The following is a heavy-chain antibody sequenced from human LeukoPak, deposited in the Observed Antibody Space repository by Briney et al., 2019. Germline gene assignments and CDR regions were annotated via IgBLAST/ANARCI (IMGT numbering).Heavy chain of an antibody. Sequence: GGSLRLSCEASGFTFSTYWMHWVRQAPGKGLVWVARIKGDGSSTIYADSVKGRFTISRDNSKNTLYLQTSSLRAEDTAVYYCARASTTVPNLLDHWGRGTLVTVSS. V-gene: IGHV3-74*01. CDR1: GFTFSTYW. D-gene: IGHD4-17*01. CDR3: ARASTTVPNLLDH. J-gene: IGHJ4*02. CDR2: IKGDGSST.